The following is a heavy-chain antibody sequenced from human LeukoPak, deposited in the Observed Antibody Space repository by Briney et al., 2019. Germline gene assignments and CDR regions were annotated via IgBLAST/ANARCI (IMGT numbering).Heavy chain of an antibody. CDR3: VWGGSYYNH. CDR2: IKEDGGEK. CDR1: GFRFSKYW. D-gene: IGHD1-26*01. V-gene: IGHV3-7*04. Sequence: GGSLRLPCAASGFRFSKYWMTWVRQAPGKGLEWVANIKEDGGEKYYVDSLKGRFTISRDNAKNSLYLQMNSLRAEDTAVYYCVWGGSYYNHWGQGTLVTVSS. J-gene: IGHJ5*02.